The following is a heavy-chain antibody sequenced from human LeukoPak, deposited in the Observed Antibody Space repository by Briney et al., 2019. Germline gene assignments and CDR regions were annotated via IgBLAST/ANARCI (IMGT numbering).Heavy chain of an antibody. CDR1: GGSISSGSYY. V-gene: IGHV4-61*02. Sequence: SETLSLTCTVSGGSISSGSYYWSWIRQPAGKGLEWIGRIYTSGSTNYNPSLKSRVTISVDTSKNQFSLKLSSVTAADTAVYYCAREWGYSYGPTGEYYYYYMDVWGKGTTVTVSS. CDR2: IYTSGST. D-gene: IGHD5-18*01. J-gene: IGHJ6*03. CDR3: AREWGYSYGPTGEYYYYYMDV.